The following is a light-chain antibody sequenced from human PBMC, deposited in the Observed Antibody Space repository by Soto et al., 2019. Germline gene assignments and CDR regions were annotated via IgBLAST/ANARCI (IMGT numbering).Light chain of an antibody. CDR2: AAS. J-gene: IGKJ1*01. CDR1: QSVSSD. Sequence: EIVMTQSPATLSVSPGERATLSCRASQSVSSDLAWYQHKPGQTPSLLIYAASTRATGIPARFSGSGSGTEFTLTISSLQSEDFVVYYCQQYHNWPRTFGQGTKVEI. V-gene: IGKV3-15*01. CDR3: QQYHNWPRT.